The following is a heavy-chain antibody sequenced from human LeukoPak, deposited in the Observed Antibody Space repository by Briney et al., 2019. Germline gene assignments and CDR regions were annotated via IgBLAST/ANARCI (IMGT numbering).Heavy chain of an antibody. CDR3: ARTRRGTDYYDSSGYFYFDY. CDR2: IYYSGST. J-gene: IGHJ4*02. V-gene: IGHV4-59*08. Sequence: PSETLSLTCTVSGGSISSYYWSWIRQPPGKGLEWIGYIYYSGSTNYNPSLKSRVTISVDTSKNQFSLKLSSVTAADTAVYYCARTRRGTDYYDSSGYFYFDYWGQGTLVTVSS. CDR1: GGSISSYY. D-gene: IGHD3-22*01.